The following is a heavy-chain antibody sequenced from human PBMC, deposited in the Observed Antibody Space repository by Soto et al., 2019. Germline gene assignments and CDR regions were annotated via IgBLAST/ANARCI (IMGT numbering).Heavy chain of an antibody. J-gene: IGHJ4*02. CDR2: INHSGST. CDR3: ARLNPTYYYDSSGYYSLDY. Sequence: PSETLSLTCAVYGGSFSGYYWSWIRQPPGKGLEWIGEINHSGSTNYNPSLKSRVTISVDTSKNQFSLKLSSVTAADTAVYYCARLNPTYYYDSSGYYSLDYWGQGTLVT. D-gene: IGHD3-22*01. CDR1: GGSFSGYY. V-gene: IGHV4-34*01.